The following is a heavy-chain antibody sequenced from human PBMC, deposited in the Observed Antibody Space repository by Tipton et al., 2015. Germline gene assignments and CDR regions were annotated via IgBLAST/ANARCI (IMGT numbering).Heavy chain of an antibody. Sequence: SLRLSCAVSEFIVGLNYMTWVRQGPGKGLEWVSLIHSDGSTNYADSVRGRFTISRDASNNTLFLQMNSLRVEDTAVYHCATRGDFFDNWGQGTLVTVS. D-gene: IGHD3-10*01. V-gene: IGHV3-53*01. CDR1: EFIVGLNY. CDR2: IHSDGST. J-gene: IGHJ4*02. CDR3: ATRGDFFDN.